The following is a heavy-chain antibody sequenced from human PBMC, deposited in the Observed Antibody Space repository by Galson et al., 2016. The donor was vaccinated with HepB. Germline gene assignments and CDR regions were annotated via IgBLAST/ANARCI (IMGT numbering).Heavy chain of an antibody. CDR3: ARDAGDGGNY. CDR2: ISAYNGNK. V-gene: IGHV1-18*01. Sequence: SVKVSCKASGYNFSTYGVSWVRQAPGQGLEWMAWISAYNGNKKFAQKFQGRVTMTTDTSTSTAYMELRSLRSDDTAVYYCARDAGDGGNYWGQGTLVSVSS. J-gene: IGHJ4*02. D-gene: IGHD3-10*01. CDR1: GYNFSTYG.